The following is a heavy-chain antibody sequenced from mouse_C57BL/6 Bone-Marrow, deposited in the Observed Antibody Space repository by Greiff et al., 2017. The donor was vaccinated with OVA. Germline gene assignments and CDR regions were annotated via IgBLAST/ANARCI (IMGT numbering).Heavy chain of an antibody. D-gene: IGHD2-3*01. CDR2: IYPRSGNT. CDR1: GYTFTSYG. V-gene: IGHV1-81*01. Sequence: VQLQQSGAELARPGASVKLSCKASGYTFTSYGISWVKQRTGQGLEWIGEIYPRSGNTYYNEKFKGKATLTADKSSSTAYMELRSLTSEDSAVYFCEGWRWLLRLYWYFDVWGTGTTVTVSS. J-gene: IGHJ1*03. CDR3: EGWRWLLRLYWYFDV.